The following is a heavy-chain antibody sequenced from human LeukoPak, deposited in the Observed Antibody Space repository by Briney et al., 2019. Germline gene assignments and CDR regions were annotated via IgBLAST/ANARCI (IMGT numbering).Heavy chain of an antibody. J-gene: IGHJ3*02. CDR2: IPFDGSHK. V-gene: IGHV3-30*02. Sequence: GGSLQLSCVVSGFTLSDYGIHWVRQAPGRGLQWVAFIPFDGSHKYYADSVEGRFTISRDTSKNTLYLQMNSLRAEDTAVYYCARDKDSFDAFDIWGQGTMVTVSS. D-gene: IGHD2-15*01. CDR1: GFTLSDYG. CDR3: ARDKDSFDAFDI.